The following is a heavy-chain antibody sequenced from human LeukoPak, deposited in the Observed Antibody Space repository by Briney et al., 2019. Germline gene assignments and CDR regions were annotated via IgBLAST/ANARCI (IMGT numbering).Heavy chain of an antibody. CDR1: GFTFSSYC. Sequence: GGSLRLSCAASGFTFSSYCMSCVRQAPGKGLEWVANIKQDGSEEYYVDSVKGRFTISRDNAKNSLYLQMNSLRAEDTAVYYCASERTGKVARYWGQGTLVTVSS. V-gene: IGHV3-7*05. D-gene: IGHD5-12*01. CDR3: ASERTGKVARY. CDR2: IKQDGSEE. J-gene: IGHJ4*02.